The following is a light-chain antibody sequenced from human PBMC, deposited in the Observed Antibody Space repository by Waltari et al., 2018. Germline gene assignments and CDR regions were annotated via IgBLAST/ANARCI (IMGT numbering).Light chain of an antibody. CDR2: GAS. CDR3: QQYDTSPIT. V-gene: IGKV3-20*01. CDR1: QSVSSSY. Sequence: EIVLTQSPGSLSLSPGDRATLSCRASQSVSSSYLAWYQKQPGQAPRLLIYGASSRATDIPDRFSGSGSGTDFTITISRLEPEDFAVYYCQQYDTSPITFGQGTRLETK. J-gene: IGKJ5*01.